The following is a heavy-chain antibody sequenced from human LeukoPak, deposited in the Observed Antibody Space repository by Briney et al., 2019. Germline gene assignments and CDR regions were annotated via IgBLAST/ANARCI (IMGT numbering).Heavy chain of an antibody. CDR2: IKSKTDGGTT. Sequence: GGSLRLSCAASGFTFSNAWMSWVRQPPGKGLEWVGRIKSKTDGGTTDYAAPVKGRFTISRDNSKNTLYLQMNSLETEDTAVYYCTTFGHCSSTSCYSGWGQGTLVTVSS. V-gene: IGHV3-15*01. D-gene: IGHD2-2*01. CDR3: TTFGHCSSTSCYSG. J-gene: IGHJ4*02. CDR1: GFTFSNAW.